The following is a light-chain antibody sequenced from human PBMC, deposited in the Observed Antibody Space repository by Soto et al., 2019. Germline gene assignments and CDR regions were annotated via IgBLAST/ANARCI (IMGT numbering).Light chain of an antibody. V-gene: IGKV1-39*01. J-gene: IGKJ1*01. Sequence: EIGLAQSRASLSGCVWGRESMTFRASQSITTSLNWYQQTPGKAPKVLIFGASNLQSGVPSRFSGSGSGTDFTLTISSLQPEDFATYSCQQTYNTPQTFGQGTKVDIK. CDR1: QSITTS. CDR3: QQTYNTPQT. CDR2: GAS.